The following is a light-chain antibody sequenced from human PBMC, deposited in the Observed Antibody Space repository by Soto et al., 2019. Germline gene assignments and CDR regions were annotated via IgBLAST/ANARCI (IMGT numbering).Light chain of an antibody. CDR1: QGISNY. CDR3: LQHNSYPLLT. CDR2: AAS. J-gene: IGKJ4*01. Sequence: DIQMTQSPSAMSASVGDRVTITCRARQGISNYLAWFQQKPGKVPKRLIYAASSLQSGVPSRFSGSGYGTAFTLTIISLLPEDFAAYYCLQHNSYPLLTFGGGTKVEIK. V-gene: IGKV1-17*03.